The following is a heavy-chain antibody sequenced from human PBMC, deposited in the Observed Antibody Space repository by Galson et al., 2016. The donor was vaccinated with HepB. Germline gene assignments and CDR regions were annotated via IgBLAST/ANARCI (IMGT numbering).Heavy chain of an antibody. CDR3: ARSLIGTQGYYYYGLEV. CDR2: IYNNGET. D-gene: IGHD1-7*01. J-gene: IGHJ6*02. CDR1: GFTVSTSY. V-gene: IGHV3-53*01. Sequence: SLRLSCAASGFTVSTSYMSWVRQAPGKGLEWVSAIYNNGETYYADSVRGRFTISRDNSKNTLFLEMNSLRAEDTAVYYCARSLIGTQGYYYYGLEVRGQGTTVIVSS.